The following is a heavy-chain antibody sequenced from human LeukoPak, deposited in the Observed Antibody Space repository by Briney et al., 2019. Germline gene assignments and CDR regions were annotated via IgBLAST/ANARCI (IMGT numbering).Heavy chain of an antibody. CDR2: IIPILGIA. V-gene: IGHV1-69*04. CDR1: GGTFSSYA. CDR3: ARGGIVAARLNYYYGMDV. J-gene: IGHJ6*02. D-gene: IGHD6-6*01. Sequence: SVKVPCKASGGTFSSYAISWVRQAPGQGLEWMGRIIPILGIANYAQKFQGRVTITADKSTSTAYMELSSLRSEDTAVYYCARGGIVAARLNYYYGMDVWGQGTTVTVSS.